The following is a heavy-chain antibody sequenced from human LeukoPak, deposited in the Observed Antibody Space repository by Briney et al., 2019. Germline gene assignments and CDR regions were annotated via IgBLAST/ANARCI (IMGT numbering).Heavy chain of an antibody. CDR1: GGSISSYY. CDR2: IYYSGST. J-gene: IGHJ4*02. V-gene: IGHV4-59*01. Sequence: SETLSLTCTVSGGSISSYYWSWIWQPPGKGLEWIGYIYYSGSTKYNPSLKSRVTISVDTSKNQFSLKLSSVTAADTAVYYCARDGYSGNDGLWGQGTLVTVSS. CDR3: ARDGYSGNDGL. D-gene: IGHD5-12*01.